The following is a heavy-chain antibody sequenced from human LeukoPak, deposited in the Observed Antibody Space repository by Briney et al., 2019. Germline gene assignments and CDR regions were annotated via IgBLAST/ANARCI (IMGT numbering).Heavy chain of an antibody. CDR2: ISYDGNNK. D-gene: IGHD5-18*01. CDR1: GFTFSSYS. V-gene: IGHV3-30*18. Sequence: GGSLRLSCAASGFTFSSYSMHWVRQAPGEGLEWVALISYDGNNKYYADSVKGRFTISRDNSKNTLYLQMNSLRPDDTAVYYCAKTGLQLWLFAYWGQGTLVTVSS. CDR3: AKTGLQLWLFAY. J-gene: IGHJ4*02.